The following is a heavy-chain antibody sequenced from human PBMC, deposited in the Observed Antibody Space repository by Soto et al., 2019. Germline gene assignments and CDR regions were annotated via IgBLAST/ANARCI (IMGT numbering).Heavy chain of an antibody. Sequence: SETLSLTCTVSGGSISSTRYYWGWIRQPPGKGLEWIGTTYYTGSTYYNPSLKSRVTMSVDTSKNQFSLNLTSLTAADTAIYYCARANWYSEYWGQGTLVTVSS. D-gene: IGHD7-27*01. V-gene: IGHV4-39*07. CDR3: ARANWYSEY. J-gene: IGHJ4*02. CDR1: GGSISSTRYY. CDR2: TYYTGST.